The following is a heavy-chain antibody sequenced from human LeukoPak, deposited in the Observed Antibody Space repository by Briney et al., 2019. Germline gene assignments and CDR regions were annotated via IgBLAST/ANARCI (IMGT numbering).Heavy chain of an antibody. V-gene: IGHV3-23*01. Sequence: GRSLRLSCVASGVTLSLSAMSWVRQTPGKGLEWVSTISGGGGNTYYADSVRGRFTISRDISENTVFLQANNLRVEDTAIYYCVKEARLGTPTIWGQGTLVTVSS. J-gene: IGHJ4*02. CDR2: ISGGGGNT. D-gene: IGHD4-23*01. CDR3: VKEARLGTPTI. CDR1: GVTLSLSA.